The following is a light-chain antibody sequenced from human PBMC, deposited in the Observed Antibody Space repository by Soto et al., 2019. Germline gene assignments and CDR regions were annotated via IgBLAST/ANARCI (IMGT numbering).Light chain of an antibody. J-gene: IGLJ1*01. V-gene: IGLV2-11*01. Sequence: QSALTQPRSVSGSPGQSVTISCTGTSSDVGANKYVSWYQQHPGKAPKLMLFDVNKRPSGVPDRFSGSKSGYTASLTISGLQSEDEADYYCCSYAGSSTYVFATGTKVTVL. CDR2: DVN. CDR3: CSYAGSSTYV. CDR1: SSDVGANKY.